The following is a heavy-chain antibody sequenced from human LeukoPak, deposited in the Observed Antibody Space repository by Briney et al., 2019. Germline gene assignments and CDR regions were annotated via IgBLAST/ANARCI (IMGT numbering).Heavy chain of an antibody. CDR3: ARAPDDCSSTSCYNAFDI. Sequence: PGGSLRLSCAASGFTFSSYSMNWVRQAPGKGLEWVSYISSSSSTIYYADSVKGRFTISRDNAKNSLYLQMNSLRAEDTAVYYCARAPDDCSSTSCYNAFDIWGQGTMVTVSS. CDR1: GFTFSSYS. V-gene: IGHV3-48*01. D-gene: IGHD2-2*02. J-gene: IGHJ3*02. CDR2: ISSSSSTI.